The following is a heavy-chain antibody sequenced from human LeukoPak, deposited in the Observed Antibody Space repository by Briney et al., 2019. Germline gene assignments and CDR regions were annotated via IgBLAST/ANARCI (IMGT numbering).Heavy chain of an antibody. CDR2: ISGGGGST. CDR1: GFTFSSYA. D-gene: IGHD3-9*01. Sequence: GGSLRLSCAASGFTFSSYAMSWVRQSPGKGLEWVSAISGGGGSTYYADSVKGRFTISRDNSKNTLYLQMNSLRAEDTAVYYCAKFYDILTGYFDCWGQGTLVTVSS. V-gene: IGHV3-23*01. CDR3: AKFYDILTGYFDC. J-gene: IGHJ4*02.